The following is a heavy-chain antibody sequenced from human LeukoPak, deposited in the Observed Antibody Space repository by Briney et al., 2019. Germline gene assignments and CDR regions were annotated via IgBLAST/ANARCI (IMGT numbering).Heavy chain of an antibody. Sequence: GGSLRLSCSASGFTFSSYWMSWVRQAPGKGLEWVANIKQDGSEKYYVDSVKGRFTISRDNAKNSLYLQMNSLRAEDTAVYYCVRDRAGGNSVWFDPWGQGTLVTVSS. J-gene: IGHJ5*02. CDR3: VRDRAGGNSVWFDP. CDR1: GFTFSSYW. V-gene: IGHV3-7*01. D-gene: IGHD4-23*01. CDR2: IKQDGSEK.